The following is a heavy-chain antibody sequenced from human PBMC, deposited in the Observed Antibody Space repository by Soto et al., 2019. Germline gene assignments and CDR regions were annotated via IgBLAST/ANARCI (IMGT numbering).Heavy chain of an antibody. CDR1: DVTFTTYA. CDR2: ISGNGVST. J-gene: IGHJ5*02. V-gene: IGHV3-23*01. D-gene: IGHD3-22*01. CDR3: AKVDYDDSGYYYRA. Sequence: PGGSLRLSCAASDVTFTTYAMSWVRQAPGKGLEWVSTISGNGVSTYFADSVKGRFTISRDNSRNTLHLQMNSLRAEDTAVYYCAKVDYDDSGYYYRAWGQGTLVTVSS.